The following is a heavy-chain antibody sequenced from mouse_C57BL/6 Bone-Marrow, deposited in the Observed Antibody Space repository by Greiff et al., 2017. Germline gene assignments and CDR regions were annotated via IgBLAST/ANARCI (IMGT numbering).Heavy chain of an antibody. CDR3: ARHFTTVVPYFDY. CDR2: INPRSGNT. Sequence: QVHVKQSGAELARPGASVKLSCTASGYTFTSYGISWVKQPTGQGLEWIGEINPRSGNTYYNEKFKGKATLTADKSSSTAYMQISSLTSEDSAVYYCARHFTTVVPYFDYWGQGTTLTVSS. CDR1: GYTFTSYG. J-gene: IGHJ2*01. D-gene: IGHD1-1*01. V-gene: IGHV1-81*01.